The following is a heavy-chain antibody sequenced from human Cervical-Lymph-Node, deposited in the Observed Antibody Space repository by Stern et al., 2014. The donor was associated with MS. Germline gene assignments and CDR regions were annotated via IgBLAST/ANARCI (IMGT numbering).Heavy chain of an antibody. Sequence: VQLVQSGAEVKKPGSSVKVACKPSGGSFIHSAVDWVRQAPGQGLEWVGGIVPILGSANYVQKFQGRVAITADESTSTAYMELSNLRSEDTAVYYCATRTAAGALEYFQHWGQGTLVTVSS. CDR1: GGSFIHSA. J-gene: IGHJ1*01. CDR3: ATRTAAGALEYFQH. D-gene: IGHD6-13*01. V-gene: IGHV1-69*01. CDR2: IVPILGSA.